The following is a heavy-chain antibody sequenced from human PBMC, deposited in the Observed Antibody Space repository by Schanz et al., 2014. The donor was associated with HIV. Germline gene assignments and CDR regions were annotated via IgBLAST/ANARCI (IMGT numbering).Heavy chain of an antibody. CDR3: AKVPVAHYYYGMDV. CDR2: ISYDGSNK. V-gene: IGHV3-33*05. CDR1: GFTFRSYG. Sequence: VQLLESGGGLVQPGGSLRLSCAASGFTFRSYGMHWVRQAPGKGLEWVAVISYDGSNKYYADSVKGRFTISRDISKNTLYLQMNSLRAEDTAVYYCAKVPVAHYYYGMDVWGQGTAVIVSS. J-gene: IGHJ6*02.